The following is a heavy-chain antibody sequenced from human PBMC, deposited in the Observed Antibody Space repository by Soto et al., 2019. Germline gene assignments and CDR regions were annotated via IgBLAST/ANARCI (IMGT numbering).Heavy chain of an antibody. V-gene: IGHV2-5*01. Sequence: SGPTLVNPTQTLTLTCIFSGFSLRTSGVGVGWIRQPPGKALEWLGFIYWNDDKRYSPSLKSRLTIAKDTSKNQVVLTMTNMDPVDTATYYCAKSGSSGWYGWFDPWGQGTLVTVSS. D-gene: IGHD6-19*01. CDR3: AKSGSSGWYGWFDP. CDR2: IYWNDDK. J-gene: IGHJ5*02. CDR1: GFSLRTSGVG.